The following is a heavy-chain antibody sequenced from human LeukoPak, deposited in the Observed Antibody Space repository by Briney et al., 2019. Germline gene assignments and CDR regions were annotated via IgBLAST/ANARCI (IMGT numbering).Heavy chain of an antibody. CDR1: GYTFTGYY. CDR3: ARGRSSSWYRVWYFDY. V-gene: IGHV1-2*02. D-gene: IGHD6-13*01. CDR2: INPNSGGT. J-gene: IGHJ4*02. Sequence: ASVKVSCKASGYTFTGYYMHWVRQAPGQGLEWMGWINPNSGGTNYAQKLQGRVTMTRDTSISTAYMELSRLRSDDTAVYYCARGRSSSWYRVWYFDYWGQGTLVTVSS.